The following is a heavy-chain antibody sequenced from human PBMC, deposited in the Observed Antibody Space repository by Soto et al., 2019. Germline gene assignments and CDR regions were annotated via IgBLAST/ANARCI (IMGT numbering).Heavy chain of an antibody. V-gene: IGHV4-59*08. CDR3: ARRVDWYGAFDI. Sequence: NPSETLSLTCTVSGGSISSDYWSWIRQPPGKGLEWIGYIYYSGSTNYNPSLKSRGTISVDTSKNQFSLKLSSVTAADTAVYYCARRVDWYGAFDIWGQGTMVTVS. J-gene: IGHJ3*02. CDR2: IYYSGST. D-gene: IGHD2-21*01. CDR1: GGSISSDY.